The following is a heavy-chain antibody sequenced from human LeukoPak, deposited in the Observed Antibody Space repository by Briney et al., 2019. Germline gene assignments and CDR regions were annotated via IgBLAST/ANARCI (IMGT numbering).Heavy chain of an antibody. D-gene: IGHD6-19*01. CDR1: EFRFSAHG. CDR3: AKETYSSGKRYFDY. CDR2: ISGSGGTT. J-gene: IGHJ4*02. V-gene: IGHV3-23*01. Sequence: GGSLRLSCAASEFRFSAHGMNWVRQAPGKGLEWVSGISGSGGTTYYADSVKGRFTISRDNSKNTLYLQMNSLRAEDTAVYYCAKETYSSGKRYFDYWGQGTLVTVSS.